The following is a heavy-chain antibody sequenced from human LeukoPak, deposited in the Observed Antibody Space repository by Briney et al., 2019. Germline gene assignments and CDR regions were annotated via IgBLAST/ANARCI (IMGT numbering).Heavy chain of an antibody. Sequence: TSETLSLTCTVSGGSINSYYWSWIRQPPGKGLEWIGYIYYSGSTYYNPSLKSRVTISVDTSKNQFSLKLSSVTAADTAVYYCAREPPVVAAAGLGGDYWGQGTLVTVSS. CDR3: AREPPVVAAAGLGGDY. D-gene: IGHD6-13*01. J-gene: IGHJ4*02. CDR1: GGSINSYY. CDR2: IYYSGST. V-gene: IGHV4-59*12.